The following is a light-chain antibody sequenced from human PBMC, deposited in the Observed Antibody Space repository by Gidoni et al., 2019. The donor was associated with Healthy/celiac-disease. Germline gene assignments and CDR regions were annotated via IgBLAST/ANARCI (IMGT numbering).Light chain of an antibody. J-gene: IGKJ1*01. Sequence: DVVITQSPLSLPVTLGQPASISCRSSQSLVYSDGNTYLNWFQQRPGKSPRRLIYQVSNRDSGVPDRFSGSGSGTDFTLKISRVEAEDVGVYYCMQGKHWPWTFGQGTKVEIK. CDR2: QVS. V-gene: IGKV2-30*01. CDR3: MQGKHWPWT. CDR1: QSLVYSDGNTY.